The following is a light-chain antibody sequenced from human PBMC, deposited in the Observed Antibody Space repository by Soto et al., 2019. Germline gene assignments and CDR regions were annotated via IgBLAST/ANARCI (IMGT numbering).Light chain of an antibody. CDR1: QGISNY. CDR2: AAS. CDR3: QKYSSAPIT. Sequence: DIQMTQSPSSLSASVGDRVTITCRASQGISNYVAWYQQKPGTAPKVLISAASTLQSGIPSRFSGSGFGTDFTLNISSLQPEDVATYYCQKYSSAPITFGPGTKVEIK. J-gene: IGKJ3*01. V-gene: IGKV1-27*01.